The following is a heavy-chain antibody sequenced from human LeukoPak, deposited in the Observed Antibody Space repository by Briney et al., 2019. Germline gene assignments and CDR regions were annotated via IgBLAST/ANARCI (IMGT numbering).Heavy chain of an antibody. D-gene: IGHD3-10*01. CDR1: GGSFSGYH. Sequence: SETLSLTCAVYGGSFSGYHWSWIRQPPGKGLEWIGEINHSGSTNYNPSLKSRVTISVDTSKNQFSLKLSSVTAADTAVYYCARGRITMVRGVNYWFDPWGQGTLVTVSS. CDR3: ARGRITMVRGVNYWFDP. J-gene: IGHJ5*02. V-gene: IGHV4-34*01. CDR2: INHSGST.